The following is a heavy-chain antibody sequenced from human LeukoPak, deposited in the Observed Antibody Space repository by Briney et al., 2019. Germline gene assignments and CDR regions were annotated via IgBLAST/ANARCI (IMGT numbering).Heavy chain of an antibody. V-gene: IGHV3-74*01. Sequence: GGSLRLSCAASGFTFSTYWMHWARQAPGKGPVWVSRISTDGRSTYYADAVKGRFTISRDNAKNSLYLQMNSLRAEDTAVYYCARDRMKDYVWGSYRSLRGAFDIWGQGTMVTVSS. J-gene: IGHJ3*02. CDR1: GFTFSTYW. D-gene: IGHD3-16*02. CDR2: ISTDGRST. CDR3: ARDRMKDYVWGSYRSLRGAFDI.